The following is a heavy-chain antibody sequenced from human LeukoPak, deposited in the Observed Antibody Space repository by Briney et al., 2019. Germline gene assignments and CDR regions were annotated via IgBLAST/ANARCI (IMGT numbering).Heavy chain of an antibody. CDR2: IYHSGST. D-gene: IGHD2-2*01. CDR1: GYSISSGYY. J-gene: IGHJ6*03. CDR3: ARVDQLLSYYMDV. V-gene: IGHV4-38-2*01. Sequence: SETLSLTCAVSGYSISSGYYWGWIRQPPGKGLEWIGSIYHSGSTYYNPSLKSRVTISVDTSKNQFSLTLSSVTAADTAVYYCARVDQLLSYYMDVWGKGTTVTVSS.